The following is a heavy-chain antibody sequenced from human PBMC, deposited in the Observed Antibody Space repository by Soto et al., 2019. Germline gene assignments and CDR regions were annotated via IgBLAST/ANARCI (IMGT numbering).Heavy chain of an antibody. CDR2: IYYSGST. CDR1: GLSISGYY. V-gene: IGHV4-59*01. D-gene: IGHD3-16*02. J-gene: IGHJ6*02. CDR3: ARDAVKATYYYGMDV. Sequence: PSETLSLTCTVSGLSISGYYWSWIRQPPGKGLEWIGYIYYSGSTNYNPSLKSRVTISVDTSKNQFSLKLSSVTAADTAVYYCARDAVKATYYYGMDVWGQGTTVTVSS.